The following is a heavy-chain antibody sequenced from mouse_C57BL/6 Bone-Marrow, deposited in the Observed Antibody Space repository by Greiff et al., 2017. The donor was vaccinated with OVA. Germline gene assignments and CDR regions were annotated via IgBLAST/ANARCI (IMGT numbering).Heavy chain of an antibody. Sequence: VQLQQSGPVLVKPGASVKMSCKASGYTFTDYYMNWVKQSHGKSLEWIGVINPYNGGTSYNQKFKGKATLTVDKSSSTAYMELNSLTSEDSAVYSSARDDDYDGGGFAYGGQGTLVTVSA. CDR2: INPYNGGT. CDR3: ARDDDYDGGGFAY. V-gene: IGHV1-19*01. D-gene: IGHD2-4*01. J-gene: IGHJ3*01. CDR1: GYTFTDYY.